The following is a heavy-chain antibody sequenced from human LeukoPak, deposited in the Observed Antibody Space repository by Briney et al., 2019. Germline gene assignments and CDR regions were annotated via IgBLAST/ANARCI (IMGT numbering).Heavy chain of an antibody. CDR2: INTNTVNP. J-gene: IGHJ4*02. CDR3: ARGTSGLVTTNDY. Sequence: ASVKVSCKASGYTFTNYAMNWVRQAPGQGLEWMGWINTNTVNPTYAQGFTGRFVFSLDTSVSTAYLQISSLKAEDTAVYYCARGTSGLVTTNDYWGQGTLVTVSS. D-gene: IGHD3/OR15-3a*01. CDR1: GYTFTNYA. V-gene: IGHV7-4-1*02.